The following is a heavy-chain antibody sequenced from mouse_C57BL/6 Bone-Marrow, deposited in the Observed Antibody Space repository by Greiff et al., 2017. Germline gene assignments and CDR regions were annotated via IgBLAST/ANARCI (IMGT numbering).Heavy chain of an antibody. V-gene: IGHV1-4*01. CDR2: INPSSGYT. CDR1: GYTFTSYT. Sequence: QVQLQQSGAELARPGASVKMSCKASGYTFTSYTMHWVKQRPGQGLEWIGYINPSSGYTKYNQKVKDKATLTADKSSSTAYLQLSSLTSEDSAVYYCARGAYYGFAYWGQGTLVTVSA. CDR3: ARGAYYGFAY. J-gene: IGHJ3*01. D-gene: IGHD2-10*01.